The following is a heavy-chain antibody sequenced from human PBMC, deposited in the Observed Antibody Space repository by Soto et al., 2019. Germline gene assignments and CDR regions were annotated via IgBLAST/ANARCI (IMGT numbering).Heavy chain of an antibody. J-gene: IGHJ4*02. CDR3: ARLRGEYSSSFDY. D-gene: IGHD6-6*01. CDR2: IDPSDSYT. V-gene: IGHV5-10-1*01. Sequence: GESLKISXXGSGYSFTSYWISWVRQMPGKGLEWMGRIDPSDSYTNYSPSFQGHVTISADKSISTAYLQWSSLKASDTAMYYCARLRGEYSSSFDYWGQGTLVTVSS. CDR1: GYSFTSYW.